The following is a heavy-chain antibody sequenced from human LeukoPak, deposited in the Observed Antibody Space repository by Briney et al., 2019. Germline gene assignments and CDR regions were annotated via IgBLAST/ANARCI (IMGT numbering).Heavy chain of an antibody. CDR1: GFTFSSYW. CDR3: ARASSSSWYLYYYYYYMDV. V-gene: IGHV3-74*01. CDR2: INSDGSST. J-gene: IGHJ6*03. D-gene: IGHD6-13*01. Sequence: GGPLRLSCAASGFTFSSYWMHWVRQAPGKGLVWVSRINSDGSSTSYADSVKGRFTISRDNAKNTLYLQMNSLRAEDTAVYYCARASSSSWYLYYYYYYMDVWGKGTTVTVSS.